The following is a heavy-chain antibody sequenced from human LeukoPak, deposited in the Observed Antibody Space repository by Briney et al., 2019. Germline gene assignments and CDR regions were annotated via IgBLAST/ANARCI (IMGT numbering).Heavy chain of an antibody. J-gene: IGHJ4*02. CDR2: ISSNGGST. D-gene: IGHD1-1*01. CDR3: VKDRKNWTTYYFDY. V-gene: IGHV3-64D*06. Sequence: PGGSLRLSCSASGFTFSSYAMHWVRQAPGKGLEYVSAISSNGGSTYYADSVKGRFTISRDNSKNTLYLQMSSLRAEDTAVYYCVKDRKNWTTYYFDYWGQETLVTVSS. CDR1: GFTFSSYA.